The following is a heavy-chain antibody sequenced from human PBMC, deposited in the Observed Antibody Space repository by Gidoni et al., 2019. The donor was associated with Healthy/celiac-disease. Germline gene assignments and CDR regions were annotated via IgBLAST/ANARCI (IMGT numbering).Heavy chain of an antibody. V-gene: IGHV1-18*01. D-gene: IGHD6-19*01. Sequence: QVQLVQSGAEVKKPGASVKVSCKASGYTFTSYGISWVRQTPGQGLEWMGWISAYNGNTNYAQKLQGRVTMTTDTSTSTAYMELRSLRSDDTAVYYCARANLVAGTPTSDFDYWGQGTLVTVSS. CDR1: GYTFTSYG. CDR3: ARANLVAGTPTSDFDY. J-gene: IGHJ4*02. CDR2: ISAYNGNT.